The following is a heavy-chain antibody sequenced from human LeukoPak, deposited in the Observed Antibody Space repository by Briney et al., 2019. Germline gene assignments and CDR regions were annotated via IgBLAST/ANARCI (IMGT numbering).Heavy chain of an antibody. J-gene: IGHJ4*02. CDR1: GFTFSSYA. V-gene: IGHV3-30*04. Sequence: PGRSLRLSCAASGFTFSSYAIYWVRQAPGKGLEWVAVISYDGSNKYYADSVKGRLTISRDNSKNTLYLQMNSLRAEDTAVYYCARAYCSSPTCYAPDYWGQGTLVTVSS. D-gene: IGHD2-2*01. CDR3: ARAYCSSPTCYAPDY. CDR2: ISYDGSNK.